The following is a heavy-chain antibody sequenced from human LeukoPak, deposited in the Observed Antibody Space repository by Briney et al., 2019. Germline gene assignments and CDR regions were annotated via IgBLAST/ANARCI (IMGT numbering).Heavy chain of an antibody. Sequence: ASVKVSCKVSGHNSIQLSMHWVRQAPGRGLEWMGGFDPENGGTIYAQKFQGRVTMTEDTSTDTAYMELSSLRSEDTAVYYCATEDGYDSSGYWGYYFDYWGQGTLVTVSS. CDR3: ATEDGYDSSGYWGYYFDY. CDR2: FDPENGGT. J-gene: IGHJ4*02. V-gene: IGHV1-24*01. D-gene: IGHD3-22*01. CDR1: GHNSIQLS.